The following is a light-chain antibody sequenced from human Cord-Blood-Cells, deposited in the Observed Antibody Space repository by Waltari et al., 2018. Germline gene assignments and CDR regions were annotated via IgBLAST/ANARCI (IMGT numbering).Light chain of an antibody. J-gene: IGKJ4*01. V-gene: IGKV3-15*01. CDR2: GAT. CDR1: QRVSSN. CDR3: QQYNNRPLT. Sequence: EIVMTQSPATLSVSPGERATPSCRASQRVSSNLAWYQQKPGQAPRLLISGATTRATGIPARFSGSGSGTEFTLTISSLQSEGFAVYYCQQYNNRPLTFGGGTKVEIK.